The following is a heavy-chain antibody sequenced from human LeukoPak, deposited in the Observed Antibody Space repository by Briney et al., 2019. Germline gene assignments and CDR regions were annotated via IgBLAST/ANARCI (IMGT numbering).Heavy chain of an antibody. J-gene: IGHJ4*02. Sequence: GGSLRLSCAASGFTFSSYSMNWVRQALGKGLEWVSSISSSSSYIYYADSVKGRFTISRDNAKNSLYLQMNSLRAEDTAVYYCARWRLGYCSSTSCAAGPDDYWGQGTLVTVSS. CDR3: ARWRLGYCSSTSCAAGPDDY. CDR2: ISSSSSYI. D-gene: IGHD2-2*01. CDR1: GFTFSSYS. V-gene: IGHV3-21*01.